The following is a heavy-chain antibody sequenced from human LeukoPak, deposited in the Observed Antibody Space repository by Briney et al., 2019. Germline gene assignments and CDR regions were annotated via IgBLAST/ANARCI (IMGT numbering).Heavy chain of an antibody. V-gene: IGHV1-18*01. Sequence: ASVKVFCKASGYTFTSYGISWVRQAPGQGLEWMGWISTYKNNTNYAQKLQGRVTMTTDTSTSTAYMELRSLRSDDTAVYYCARDPGSYRSDYWGQGTLVTVSS. CDR3: ARDPGSYRSDY. CDR1: GYTFTSYG. CDR2: ISTYKNNT. J-gene: IGHJ4*02. D-gene: IGHD3-16*02.